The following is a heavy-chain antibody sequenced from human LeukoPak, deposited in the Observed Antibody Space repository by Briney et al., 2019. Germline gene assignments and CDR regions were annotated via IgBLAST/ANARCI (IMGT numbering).Heavy chain of an antibody. CDR2: IYNDGST. V-gene: IGHV3-53*01. Sequence: GGSLRLSCTASGFSVSTDHMSWVRQAPGKGLEWVSIIYNDGSTYYADTVKGRFTISRDNSKNTVDLQVSSLRAEDTAVYYCARSGSFRFGEFYFDYWGQGTLVTVSS. D-gene: IGHD3-10*01. CDR3: ARSGSFRFGEFYFDY. CDR1: GFSVSTDH. J-gene: IGHJ4*02.